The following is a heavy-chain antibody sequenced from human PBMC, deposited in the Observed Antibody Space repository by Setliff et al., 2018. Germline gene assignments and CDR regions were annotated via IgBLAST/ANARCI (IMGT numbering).Heavy chain of an antibody. CDR2: INHRGTT. Sequence: SETLSLTCAVYGGSFSGYYWNWIRQAPGKGLEWIGEINHRGTTSYTPSLKGRVTISVDTSKNLFSLKLSSVTAADTAVYYCAGYQGSGSNYKVVNWFDPWGQGTLVTVSS. CDR3: AGYQGSGSNYKVVNWFDP. D-gene: IGHD3-10*01. J-gene: IGHJ5*02. CDR1: GGSFSGYY. V-gene: IGHV4-34*01.